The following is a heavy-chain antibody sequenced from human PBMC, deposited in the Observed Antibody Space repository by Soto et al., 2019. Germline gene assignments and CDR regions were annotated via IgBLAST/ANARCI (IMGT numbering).Heavy chain of an antibody. CDR2: ISYDGGDK. CDR1: GFTFTSYG. Sequence: GGSLRLSCGASGFTFTSYGMHWVRQAPGKGLEWVAVISYDGGDKYYADSVKGRFTISRDNSKNTLYLQMNSLRAEDTAVYYCAKASGYCSSSTCSRLIYYYYGMDVWGQGTTVTVPS. J-gene: IGHJ6*02. D-gene: IGHD2-2*01. V-gene: IGHV3-30*18. CDR3: AKASGYCSSSTCSRLIYYYYGMDV.